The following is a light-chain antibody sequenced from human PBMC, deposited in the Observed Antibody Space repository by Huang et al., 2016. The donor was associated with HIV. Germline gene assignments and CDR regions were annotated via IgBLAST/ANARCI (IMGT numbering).Light chain of an antibody. CDR1: QGIGNS. J-gene: IGKJ1*01. CDR3: QQYHSLPWT. Sequence: DIQMTQSPSSLSASVGDRVTITCRASQGIGNSLAWYQQKPEKAQRLLLYATSTLEGGVPSRFSGSGSGTHYTLTINTLQPEDIASYYCQQYHSLPWTFGQGTKVEIK. V-gene: IGKV1-NL1*01. CDR2: ATS.